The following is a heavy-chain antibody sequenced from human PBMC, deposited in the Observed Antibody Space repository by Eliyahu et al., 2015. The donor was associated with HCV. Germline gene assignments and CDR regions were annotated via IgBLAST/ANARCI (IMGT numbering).Heavy chain of an antibody. CDR2: INPNTGGT. D-gene: IGHD3-22*01. J-gene: IGHJ6*02. CDR3: ARQYYYDSSTYPYYSGLDV. Sequence: QVLLVQSGADVKTPGASVKVSCKAXGXTFTAYXXHWVRQAPGQGLEWMAWINPNTGGTTSAQKFRGRVTMTRDTSISTAYMELTRLTSDDTAVYYCARQYYYDSSTYPYYSGLDVWGQGTTVTVSS. CDR1: GXTFTAYX. V-gene: IGHV1-2*02.